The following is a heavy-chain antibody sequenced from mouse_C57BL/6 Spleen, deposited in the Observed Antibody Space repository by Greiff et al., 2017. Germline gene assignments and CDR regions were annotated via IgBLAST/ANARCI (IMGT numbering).Heavy chain of an antibody. V-gene: IGHV5-9*01. D-gene: IGHD1-1*01. J-gene: IGHJ4*01. CDR3: ATYYYGSYAMDY. Sequence: EVKLMESGGGLVKPGGSLKLSCAASGFTFSSYTMSWVRQTPEKRLEWVATISGGGGNTYYPDSVKGRFTISRDNAKNTLYLQMSSLRSEDTALDYCATYYYGSYAMDYWGQGTSVTVSS. CDR2: ISGGGGNT. CDR1: GFTFSSYT.